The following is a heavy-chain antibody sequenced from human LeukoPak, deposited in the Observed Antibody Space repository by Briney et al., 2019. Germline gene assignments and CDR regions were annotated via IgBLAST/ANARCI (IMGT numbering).Heavy chain of an antibody. D-gene: IGHD3-10*01. CDR1: GYSFTSYW. CDR3: ARRGSSGVPYYYYGMDV. J-gene: IGHJ6*02. Sequence: GESLKISCKGSGYSFTSYWIGWVRQMPGKGLEWMGIIYPGDSDTTYSPSFQGQVTISADKSISTAYLQWSSLKASDTAMYYCARRGSSGVPYYYYGMDVWGQGTTVTVSS. CDR2: IYPGDSDT. V-gene: IGHV5-51*01.